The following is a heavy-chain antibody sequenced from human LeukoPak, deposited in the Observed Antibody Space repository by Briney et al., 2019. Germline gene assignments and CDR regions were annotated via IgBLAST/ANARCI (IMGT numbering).Heavy chain of an antibody. D-gene: IGHD6-19*01. CDR1: GGSISSGGYS. J-gene: IGHJ4*02. Sequence: SETLSLTCAVSGGSISSGGYSWSWIRQPPGKGLEWIGYIYHSGSTYYNPSLKSRVTISVDRSKNQFSLKLSSVTAADTAVYYCARDDIAVAGFDYWGQGTLVTVSS. CDR2: IYHSGST. CDR3: ARDDIAVAGFDY. V-gene: IGHV4-30-2*01.